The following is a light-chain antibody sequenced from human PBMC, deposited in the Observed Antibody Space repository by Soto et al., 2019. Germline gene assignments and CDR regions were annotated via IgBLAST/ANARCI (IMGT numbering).Light chain of an antibody. J-gene: IGLJ2*01. CDR2: DVS. CDR3: SSYTSSSTVV. V-gene: IGLV2-14*01. Sequence: QSALTQPSSVSGSPGQSITISCTGTSSDVGGYNYVSWYHQHPGKAPNLMIYDVSNRPSGVSNRFSCSKAGNTASLTISGLQDEDEADYYGSSYTSSSTVVFGGGTKFTVL. CDR1: SSDVGGYNY.